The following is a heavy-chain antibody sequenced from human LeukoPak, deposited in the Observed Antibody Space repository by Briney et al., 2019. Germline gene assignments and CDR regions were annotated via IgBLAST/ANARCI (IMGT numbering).Heavy chain of an antibody. CDR3: ARHGILTDHSIRY. CDR2: VYYTGIT. J-gene: IGHJ4*02. D-gene: IGHD3-9*01. Sequence: PSETLSLTCTLSGGSLTTNTFYWGWIRQPPGKGLEWIGTVYYTGITHYNPSLKSRITISVETSKNHFSLNLTSVTAADTAVYFCARHGILTDHSIRYWGQGLLVTVSS. V-gene: IGHV4-39*01. CDR1: GGSLTTNTFY.